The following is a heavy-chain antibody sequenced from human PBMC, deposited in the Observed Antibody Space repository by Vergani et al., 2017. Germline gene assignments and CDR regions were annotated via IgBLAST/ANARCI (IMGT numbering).Heavy chain of an antibody. CDR2: ISPGASTV. V-gene: IGHV3-11*04. CDR1: GFKFSDHY. J-gene: IGHJ6*02. CDR3: ARNPGISTTRHYYAMDV. D-gene: IGHD1-1*01. Sequence: LEESGGGSVKPGGSLRLSCAASGFKFSDHYMSWIRQAPGKGLEWVSHISPGASTVSYTDSVTGRFTVSRYNDNNSLTLDMTTLRVEDTAVYYCARNPGISTTRHYYAMDVGGRGTTVTVSS.